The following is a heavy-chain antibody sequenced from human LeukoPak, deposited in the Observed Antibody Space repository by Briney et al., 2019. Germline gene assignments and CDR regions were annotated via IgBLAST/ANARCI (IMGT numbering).Heavy chain of an antibody. CDR3: ARGLSNCSGGSCYSLTYYYYYGMDV. V-gene: IGHV4-34*01. CDR1: GGSFSGYY. J-gene: IGHJ6*04. Sequence: SETLSLTCAVYGGSFSGYYWSWIRQPPGKGLEWIGEINHSGSTNYNLSLKSRVTISVDTSKNQFSLKLSSVTAADTAVYYCARGLSNCSGGSCYSLTYYYYYGMDVWGKGTTVTVSS. D-gene: IGHD2-15*01. CDR2: INHSGST.